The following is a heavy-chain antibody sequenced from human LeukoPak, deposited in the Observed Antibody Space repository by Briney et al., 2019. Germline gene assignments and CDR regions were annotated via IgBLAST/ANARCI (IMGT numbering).Heavy chain of an antibody. J-gene: IGHJ4*02. CDR1: GDPINSIDW. Sequence: PSETLSLTCAVSGDPINSIDWWSWVRQSPARGLEWIGEIYHSGGTNYNPSLKSRVTISVDKSKNQFSLKLSSVTAADTAVYYCARGRAAGRTGGWRWGQGTLVTVSS. CDR2: IYHSGGT. CDR3: ARGRAAGRTGGWR. V-gene: IGHV4-4*02. D-gene: IGHD6-13*01.